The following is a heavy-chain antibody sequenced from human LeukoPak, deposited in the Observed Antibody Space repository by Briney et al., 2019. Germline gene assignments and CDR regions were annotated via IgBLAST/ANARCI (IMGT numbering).Heavy chain of an antibody. CDR3: ARGDAYYGAGSYYNAVDY. D-gene: IGHD3-10*01. Sequence: ASVKVSCKASGCTFSSYAINWVRQATGQGLEWMGWMNPNSGKTDYAQKFQGRVTITRDTSISTAYMELSSLRSEDTAVYYCARGDAYYGAGSYYNAVDYWGQGTLVTVSS. J-gene: IGHJ4*02. V-gene: IGHV1-8*03. CDR2: MNPNSGKT. CDR1: GCTFSSYA.